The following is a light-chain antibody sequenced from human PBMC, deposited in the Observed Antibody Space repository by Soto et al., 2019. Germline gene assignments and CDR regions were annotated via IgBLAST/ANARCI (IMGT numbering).Light chain of an antibody. CDR3: QQYDTWPPHT. V-gene: IGKV3-15*01. J-gene: IGKJ2*01. CDR2: GAS. Sequence: EIVMTQSPATLSVSPGERATLSCRASQSIATHLAWYQQKPGQTPRLLIYGASTRATGVPARFSGSGSGTEFTLTISSLQSEDFAVYYCQQYDTWPPHTFGQGTMLEIK. CDR1: QSIATH.